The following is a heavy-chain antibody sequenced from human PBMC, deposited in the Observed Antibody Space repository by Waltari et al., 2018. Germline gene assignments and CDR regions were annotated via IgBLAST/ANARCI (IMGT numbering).Heavy chain of an antibody. D-gene: IGHD6-19*01. V-gene: IGHV3-53*01. CDR2: IYSGGST. CDR1: GFTVSGKY. J-gene: IGHJ2*01. Sequence: EVQLVESGGGLIQPGGPLRLSCAASGFTVSGKYMIWVRQAPGKGLVGVSVIYSGGSTNYADSVKGRVTISRDTSRNTLYLQMNSLRAEDTAVYYCGSGSAWYGYFDLWGRGTLVTVSS. CDR3: GSGSAWYGYFDL.